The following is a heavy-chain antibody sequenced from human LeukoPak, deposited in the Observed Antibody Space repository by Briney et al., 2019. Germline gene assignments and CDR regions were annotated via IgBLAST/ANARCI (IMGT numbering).Heavy chain of an antibody. J-gene: IGHJ6*03. CDR2: ISGSDGRT. V-gene: IGHV3-23*01. CDR3: ARKAYHDFWSGSWRSYYYMDV. Sequence: GGSLRLSCAASGFPFSSYGMSWVRQAPGKGLEWVSAISGSDGRTYYADSVKGRFTVSRDNSKNTLYLQMNSLRAEDTAVYYCARKAYHDFWSGSWRSYYYMDVWGKGTTVTVSS. CDR1: GFPFSSYG. D-gene: IGHD3-3*01.